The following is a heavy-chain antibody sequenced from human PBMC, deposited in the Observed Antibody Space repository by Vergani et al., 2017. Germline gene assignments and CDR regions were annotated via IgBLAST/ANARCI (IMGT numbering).Heavy chain of an antibody. D-gene: IGHD6-6*01. CDR1: GYRFTSYW. CDR2: IYPCDSDT. Sequence: EVQLVQSGAEVKKPGESLKISCKGSGYRFTSYWIGWVRQMPGKGLEWMGIIYPCDSDTRYSPSFQGQVTISADTSISTAFLHWVSLKASDTAIYYCARNGSDSSSRYNWFDPWGQGTLVTVSS. J-gene: IGHJ5*02. V-gene: IGHV5-51*03. CDR3: ARNGSDSSSRYNWFDP.